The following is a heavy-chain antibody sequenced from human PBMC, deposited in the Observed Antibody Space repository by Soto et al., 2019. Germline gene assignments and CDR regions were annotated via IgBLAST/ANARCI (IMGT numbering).Heavy chain of an antibody. Sequence: GGSLRLSCAASGFTFSSYEMNWVRQAPGKGLEWVSYISSSGSTIYYADSVKGRFTISRDNAKNSLYLQMNSLRAEDTAVYYCARGPESGSYGGASYYFDYWGQGTLVTVSS. CDR1: GFTFSSYE. CDR3: ARGPESGSYGGASYYFDY. J-gene: IGHJ4*02. V-gene: IGHV3-48*03. CDR2: ISSSGSTI. D-gene: IGHD1-26*01.